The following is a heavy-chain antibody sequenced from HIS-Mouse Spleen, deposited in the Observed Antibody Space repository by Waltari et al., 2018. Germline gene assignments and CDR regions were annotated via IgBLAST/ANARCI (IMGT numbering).Heavy chain of an antibody. V-gene: IGHV3-21*01. Sequence: EVQLVESGGGLVKPGGSLRLSCAASGFTFSSYSMNLVRQAPGKGLEWVSSISSSSSYIYYADSVKGRFTISRDNAKNSLYLQMNSLRAEDTAVYYCARDRGQWLANDAFDIWGQGTMVTVSS. D-gene: IGHD6-19*01. CDR1: GFTFSSYS. CDR3: ARDRGQWLANDAFDI. J-gene: IGHJ3*02. CDR2: ISSSSSYI.